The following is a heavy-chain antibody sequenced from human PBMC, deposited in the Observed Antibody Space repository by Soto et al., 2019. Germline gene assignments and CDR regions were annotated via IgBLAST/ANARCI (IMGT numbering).Heavy chain of an antibody. J-gene: IGHJ4*02. CDR2: IWYDGSNK. CDR1: GFTFSSYG. V-gene: IGHV3-33*01. D-gene: IGHD1-20*01. Sequence: GGSLRLSCAASGFTFSSYGMHWVRQAPGKGLEWVAVIWYDGSNKYYADSVKGRFTISRDNSKNTLYLQMNSLRAEDTAVYYCASDLEFITGTTPGPGWGQGTLVTVSS. CDR3: ASDLEFITGTTPGPG.